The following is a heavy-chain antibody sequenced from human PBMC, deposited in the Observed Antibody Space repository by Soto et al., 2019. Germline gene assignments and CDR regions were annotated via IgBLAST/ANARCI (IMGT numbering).Heavy chain of an antibody. D-gene: IGHD1-26*01. V-gene: IGHV1-24*01. CDR2: FDPEDGET. CDR3: ATDLLVGVGDHMLDY. J-gene: IGHJ4*02. Sequence: ASVKVSCKVSGYTLTELSMHWVRQAPGKGLEWMGGFDPEDGETIYAQKFQGRVTMTEDTSTDTAYMELSSLRSEDTAVYYCATDLLVGVGDHMLDYWGQGTLVTVSS. CDR1: GYTLTELS.